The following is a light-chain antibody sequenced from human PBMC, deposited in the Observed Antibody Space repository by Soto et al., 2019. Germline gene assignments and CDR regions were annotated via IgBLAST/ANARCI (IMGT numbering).Light chain of an antibody. Sequence: DIVMTQSPATLSVSPWERATLSCRASQSVSSNLASYQQKPGQAPRLLISGASTRATGIPARLSGSGSGTEFTLTISSLRSEDFAVYYCQQDDNWPLPFGQGSRLEIK. CDR1: QSVSSN. CDR2: GAS. CDR3: QQDDNWPLP. J-gene: IGKJ5*01. V-gene: IGKV3-15*01.